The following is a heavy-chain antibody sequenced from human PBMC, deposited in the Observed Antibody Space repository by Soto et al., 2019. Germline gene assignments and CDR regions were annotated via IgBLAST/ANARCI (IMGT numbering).Heavy chain of an antibody. D-gene: IGHD2-15*01. Sequence: EVQLVESGGGLIQPGGSLRLSCAASGFTVSSNYMSWVRQAPGKGLECVSLIYSGGFTYYADSVKGRFTISRDISKNTLYLQMNSLRAEDTAVYYCARQRCCSGDRCYYFDYWGQGTLVTVSS. CDR2: IYSGGFT. J-gene: IGHJ4*02. V-gene: IGHV3-53*01. CDR3: ARQRCCSGDRCYYFDY. CDR1: GFTVSSNY.